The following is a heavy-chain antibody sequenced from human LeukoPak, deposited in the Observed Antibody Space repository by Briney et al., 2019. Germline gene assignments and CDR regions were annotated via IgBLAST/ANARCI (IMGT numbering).Heavy chain of an antibody. CDR3: AKEGSSGSDGMDV. CDR1: GFTFGSYG. Sequence: GGSLRLSCAASGFTFGSYGMHWVRQAPGKGLEWVAFIRYDGSNKYYADSVKGRFTISRDNSKNTLYLQMNSLRAEDTAVYYCAKEGSSGSDGMDVWGQGTTVTVSS. CDR2: IRYDGSNK. V-gene: IGHV3-30*02. J-gene: IGHJ6*02. D-gene: IGHD6-19*01.